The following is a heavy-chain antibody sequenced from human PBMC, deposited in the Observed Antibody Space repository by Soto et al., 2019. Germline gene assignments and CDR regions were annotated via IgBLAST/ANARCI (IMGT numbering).Heavy chain of an antibody. V-gene: IGHV3-48*02. CDR3: APGYSSTPNGFDP. Sequence: EVQLVESGGDLVQPGGSLRLSCAASGFIFSNNNMNWLRQAPGKGLQWVSYISTTGGTIYYADSVRGRFTISRDNAKRLLFLQMNSLRDDDTAVYYCAPGYSSTPNGFDPWGQGTLVTVSS. D-gene: IGHD2-2*01. CDR2: ISTTGGTI. CDR1: GFIFSNNN. J-gene: IGHJ5*02.